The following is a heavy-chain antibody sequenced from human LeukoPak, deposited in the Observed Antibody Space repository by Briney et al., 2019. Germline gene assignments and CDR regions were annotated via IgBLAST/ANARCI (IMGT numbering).Heavy chain of an antibody. J-gene: IGHJ4*02. V-gene: IGHV4-59*01. D-gene: IGHD3-10*01. CDR3: ARDQYGSGNLLDY. CDR2: IYYSGST. Sequence: TSETLSLTCTVSGGSISSYYWSWIRQPPGKGLEWIGYIYYSGSTNYNPSLKSRVTISVGTSKNQFSLKLSSVTAADTAVYYCARDQYGSGNLLDYWGQGTLVTVSS. CDR1: GGSISSYY.